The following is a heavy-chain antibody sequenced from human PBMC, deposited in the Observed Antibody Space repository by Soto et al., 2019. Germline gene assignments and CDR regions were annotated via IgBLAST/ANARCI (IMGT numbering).Heavy chain of an antibody. CDR2: IYYSGST. D-gene: IGHD5-18*01. CDR3: ARASNKRGYSYGPDY. J-gene: IGHJ4*02. CDR1: GGTISSWY. Sequence: SETLSLTCTVSGGTISSWYWSWIRQPPGKGLEWIGYIYYSGSTNCNPSLKSRVTISVDTSKNQFSLKLSSVTAADTAVYYCARASNKRGYSYGPDYWGQGTLVTVSS. V-gene: IGHV4-59*12.